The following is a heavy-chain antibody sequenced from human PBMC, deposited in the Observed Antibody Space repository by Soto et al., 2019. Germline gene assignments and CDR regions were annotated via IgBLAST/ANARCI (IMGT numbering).Heavy chain of an antibody. CDR2: IGSGGDT. CDR1: GFTLSSYD. D-gene: IGHD2-15*01. Sequence: EVQLVESGGGLVQPGGSLRLSCAASGFTLSSYDIHWVRQATGEGLAWVSGIGSGGDTHYADSVKGRFIISREDGKNSWYLQINNLRVGDTAVYYCTRKTPPNGMEVWGQGATVTVSS. V-gene: IGHV3-13*01. J-gene: IGHJ6*02. CDR3: TRKTPPNGMEV.